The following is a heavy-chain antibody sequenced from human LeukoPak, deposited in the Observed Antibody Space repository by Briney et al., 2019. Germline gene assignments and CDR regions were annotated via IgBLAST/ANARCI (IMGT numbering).Heavy chain of an antibody. V-gene: IGHV4-34*01. CDR1: GGSFSGYY. CDR2: INHSGST. D-gene: IGHD3-22*01. Sequence: SETLSLTCGVYGGSFSGYYWSWIRQPLGKGLEWIGEINHSGSTNYNPSLKSRVTISADTSKNQFSLKLSSVTAADTAVYYCARGEYYDRSAYYFFDYWGQGTLVTVSS. CDR3: ARGEYYDRSAYYFFDY. J-gene: IGHJ4*02.